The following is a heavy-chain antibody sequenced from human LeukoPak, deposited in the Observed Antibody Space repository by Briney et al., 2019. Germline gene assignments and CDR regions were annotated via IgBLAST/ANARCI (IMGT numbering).Heavy chain of an antibody. CDR1: GGSISSYY. V-gene: IGHV4-59*01. CDR3: ARSKSDIVVVPSFDY. J-gene: IGHJ4*02. D-gene: IGHD2-2*01. CDR2: IYYSGST. Sequence: SETLSLTCTVSGGSISSYYWSWIRQPPGKGLEWIGYIYYSGSTNYNPSLKSRVTISVDTSKNQFSLKLSSATAADTAVYYCARSKSDIVVVPSFDYWGQGTLVTVSS.